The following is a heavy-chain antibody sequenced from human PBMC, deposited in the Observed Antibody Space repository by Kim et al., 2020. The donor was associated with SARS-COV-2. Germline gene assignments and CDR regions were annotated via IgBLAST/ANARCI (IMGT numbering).Heavy chain of an antibody. CDR3: ARRAPGIAAAGTRWFDP. D-gene: IGHD6-13*01. J-gene: IGHJ5*02. CDR1: GGSFSGYY. CDR2: INHSGST. V-gene: IGHV4-34*01. Sequence: SETLSLTCAVYGGSFSGYYWSWIRQPPGKGLEWIGEINHSGSTNYNPSLKSRVTISVDTSKNQFSLKLSSVTAADTAVYYCARRAPGIAAAGTRWFDPWGQGTLVTVSS.